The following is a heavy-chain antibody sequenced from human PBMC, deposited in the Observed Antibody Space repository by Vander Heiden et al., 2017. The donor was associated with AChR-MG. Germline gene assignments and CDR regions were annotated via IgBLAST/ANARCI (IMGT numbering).Heavy chain of an antibody. CDR3: ATHQLLLGYYMDV. V-gene: IGHV4-39*01. J-gene: IGHJ6*03. CDR1: GGSISSSSYY. D-gene: IGHD2-2*01. CDR2: IYYSGST. Sequence: QLQLQESGPGLVKPSETLSLTCTVSGGSISSSSYYWGWIRQPPGKGLEWIGSIYYSGSTYYNPSLKSRVTISVDTSKNQFSLKLSSVTAADTAVYYCATHQLLLGYYMDVWGKGTTVTVSS.